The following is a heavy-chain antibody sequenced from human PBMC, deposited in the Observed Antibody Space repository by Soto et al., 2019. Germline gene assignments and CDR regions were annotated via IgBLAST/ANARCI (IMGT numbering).Heavy chain of an antibody. CDR1: GFTFSSYW. V-gene: IGHV3-74*01. J-gene: IGHJ6*02. D-gene: IGHD6-13*01. Sequence: GGSLRLSCAASGFTFSSYWMHWVRQAPGKGLVWVSRINSDGSSTSYADSVKGRFTISRDSAKNTLYLQMNSLRAEDTAVYYCATLPFIAAAGAPHYYGMDVWGQGTTVTVSS. CDR2: INSDGSST. CDR3: ATLPFIAAAGAPHYYGMDV.